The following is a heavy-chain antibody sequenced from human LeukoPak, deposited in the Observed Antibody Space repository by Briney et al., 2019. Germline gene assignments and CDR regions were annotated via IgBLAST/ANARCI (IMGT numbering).Heavy chain of an antibody. CDR1: GFTFSSYS. J-gene: IGHJ4*02. Sequence: PGGSLRLSCAASGFTFSSYSMNWVRQAPGKGLEWVSSISSSSSYIYYADSVKGRFTISRDNAKNSLYLQMNSLRAEDTAVYYCARDSSSWYGVGGYFDYWGQGTLVTVSS. V-gene: IGHV3-21*01. CDR3: ARDSSSWYGVGGYFDY. D-gene: IGHD6-13*01. CDR2: ISSSSSYI.